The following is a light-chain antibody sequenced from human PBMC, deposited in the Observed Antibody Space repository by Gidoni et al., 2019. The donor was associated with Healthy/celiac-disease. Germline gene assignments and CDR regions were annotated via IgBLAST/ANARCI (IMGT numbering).Light chain of an antibody. CDR1: QGISSY. Sequence: IQLTQSPSSLSASVGDRVTITCRASQGISSYLAWYQQKPGKAPQLLIYAASTVQSGVPSRFGGSGSGKDFTLTISSLQPEDFATYYCQQLNSYPRTFGQGTKLEIK. V-gene: IGKV1-9*01. J-gene: IGKJ2*01. CDR3: QQLNSYPRT. CDR2: AAS.